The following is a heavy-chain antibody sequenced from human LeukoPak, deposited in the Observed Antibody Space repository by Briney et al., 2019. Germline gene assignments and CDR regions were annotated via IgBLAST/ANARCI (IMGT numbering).Heavy chain of an antibody. D-gene: IGHD3-3*01. CDR3: ARALRGLRLLDY. V-gene: IGHV1-8*01. CDR1: GYTFTSYD. Sequence: ASVKVSCKASGYTFTSYDINWVRQATGQGLEWMGWMNPNSGNTGYAQKFQGRVTMTRNTSISTAYMELSSLRSEDTAVYYCARALRGLRLLDYWGQGTLVTVSS. J-gene: IGHJ4*02. CDR2: MNPNSGNT.